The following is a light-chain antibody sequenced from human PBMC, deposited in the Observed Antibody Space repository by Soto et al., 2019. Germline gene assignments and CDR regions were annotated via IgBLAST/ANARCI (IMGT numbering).Light chain of an antibody. Sequence: QSVLTQPPSASGSPGHSVTISCTGTSSDVDTYIYVSWYQHHPGKAPKLIIYEANKRPSGVPDRFSGSKSGDTASLTVSGLQAEDEADYYCGSYAGGSNPYVFGTGNKVTV. J-gene: IGLJ1*01. CDR3: GSYAGGSNPYV. CDR1: SSDVDTYIY. CDR2: EAN. V-gene: IGLV2-8*01.